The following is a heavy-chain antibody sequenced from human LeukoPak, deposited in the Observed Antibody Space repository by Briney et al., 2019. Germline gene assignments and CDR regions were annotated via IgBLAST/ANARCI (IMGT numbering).Heavy chain of an antibody. CDR3: ARGGYSYLFDY. D-gene: IGHD5-18*01. CDR2: ISSSGSTI. V-gene: IGHV3-48*03. J-gene: IGHJ4*02. Sequence: GGSRRLSCAASGFTFSSYEMNWVRQAPGKGLEWVSYISSSGSTIYYADSVKGRFTISRDNAKNSLYLQMNSLRAEDTAVYYCARGGYSYLFDYWGQGTLVTVSS. CDR1: GFTFSSYE.